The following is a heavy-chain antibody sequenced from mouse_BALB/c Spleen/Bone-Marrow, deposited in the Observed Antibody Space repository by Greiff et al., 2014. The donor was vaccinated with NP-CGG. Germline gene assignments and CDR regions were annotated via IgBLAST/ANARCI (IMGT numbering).Heavy chain of an antibody. CDR3: ARDWYFDV. J-gene: IGHJ1*01. CDR1: GYTFTSYW. CDR2: INPSTGYT. Sequence: VQLQQSGAELAKPGASVKMSCKASGYTFTSYWMQWVKQRPGQGLEWIGYINPSTGYTEYNQKFKDKATLTADKSSSTVYMQLSSLTSEYSAVCYCARDWYFDVWGAGTSVTVSS. V-gene: IGHV1-7*01.